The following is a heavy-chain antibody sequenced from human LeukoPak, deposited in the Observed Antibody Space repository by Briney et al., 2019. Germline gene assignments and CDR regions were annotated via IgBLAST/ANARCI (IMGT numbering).Heavy chain of an antibody. CDR3: AGNYGPYYLDY. D-gene: IGHD3-10*01. CDR1: GFTFSNYG. CDR2: IWYDGGNK. J-gene: IGHJ4*02. Sequence: GGSLRLSCAASGFTFSNYGMHWVRQAPGKGLEWVAVIWYDGGNKYYADSVKGRFTISRDNSKNTLYLQMNSLRAEDTAVYYCAGNYGPYYLDYWGQGTLVTVSS. V-gene: IGHV3-33*01.